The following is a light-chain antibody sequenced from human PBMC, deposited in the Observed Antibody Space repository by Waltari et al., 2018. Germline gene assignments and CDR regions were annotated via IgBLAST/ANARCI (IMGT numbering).Light chain of an antibody. Sequence: SALTQPRSVSGSPGQSVTISCTGTSSDVGAYTFGSWYQQRPGQAPKLIIYDVNKRPSGVPDRFSASKSGNTASLTISGLQPEDEADYHCCSSAGNPYVFGTGTEVTVL. J-gene: IGLJ1*01. CDR2: DVN. CDR3: CSSAGNPYV. V-gene: IGLV2-11*01. CDR1: SSDVGAYTF.